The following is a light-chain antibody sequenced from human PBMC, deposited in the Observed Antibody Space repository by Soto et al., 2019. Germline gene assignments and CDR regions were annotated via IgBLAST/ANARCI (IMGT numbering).Light chain of an antibody. J-gene: IGKJ1*01. V-gene: IGKV3-20*01. CDR2: GAS. CDR1: QSVSSSY. Sequence: EIVLTESPGTLSLSPGERATLSCRASQSVSSSYLAWYQQKSGQAPRLLIYGASSRAIHTPDRFSGSGSGTDFTLTISGLEPEDFAVYYCQHFGNSLWTFGQGTKVHIK. CDR3: QHFGNSLWT.